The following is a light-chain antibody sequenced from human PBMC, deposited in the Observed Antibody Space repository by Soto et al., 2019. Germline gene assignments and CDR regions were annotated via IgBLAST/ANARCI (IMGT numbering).Light chain of an antibody. V-gene: IGKV1-5*03. J-gene: IGKJ1*01. CDR2: KAS. CDR1: QSIDTW. CDR3: LQDDSYPLT. Sequence: DIQMTQSPSTLSAFVGDTVTITCRASQSIDTWLAWHQQKPGRAPKLLISKASALESGVPSRFSGSGSGTDFTLTISTLQPEDVATYYCLQDDSYPLTFGPGTKVDIK.